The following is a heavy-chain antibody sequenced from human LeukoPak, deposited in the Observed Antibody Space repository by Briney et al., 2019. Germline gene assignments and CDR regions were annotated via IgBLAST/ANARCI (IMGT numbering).Heavy chain of an antibody. J-gene: IGHJ6*03. V-gene: IGHV4-59*01. CDR3: ARELNYSSYMDV. CDR2: IYYSGST. Sequence: SETLSLTCTVSGGSISSYYWSWIRQPPGKGLEWIGYIYYSGSTNYNPSLKSRVTISVDTSKNQFSLKLSSVPAADTAVYYCARELNYSSYMDVWGKGTTVTVSS. CDR1: GGSISSYY.